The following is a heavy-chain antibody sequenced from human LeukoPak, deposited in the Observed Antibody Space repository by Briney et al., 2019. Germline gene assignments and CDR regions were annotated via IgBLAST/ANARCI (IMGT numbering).Heavy chain of an antibody. D-gene: IGHD4-17*01. V-gene: IGHV4-4*07. CDR2: IYTSGST. CDR3: ARVIATVTTDWFDP. Sequence: SETLSLTCTVSGGSLSSYYWSWIRQPAGKELEGIGRIYTSGSTNYNPSLKSRVTMSVDTSKNQFSLKLSSVTAADTAVYYCARVIATVTTDWFDPWGQGTLVTVSS. J-gene: IGHJ5*02. CDR1: GGSLSSYY.